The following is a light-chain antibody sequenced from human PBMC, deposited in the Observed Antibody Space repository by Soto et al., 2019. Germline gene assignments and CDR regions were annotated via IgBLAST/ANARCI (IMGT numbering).Light chain of an antibody. CDR1: QSISSY. J-gene: IGKJ5*01. CDR3: QQSYRTPT. V-gene: IGKV1-39*01. CDR2: AAS. Sequence: DIQMTQSPSSLSASVGDRVTITCRASQSISSYLNWYQQKPGKDPKLLIYAASSLQSGVPSRFSGSGSGTDFTLTISSLQPEDFATYYCQQSYRTPTFGQGTRLEIK.